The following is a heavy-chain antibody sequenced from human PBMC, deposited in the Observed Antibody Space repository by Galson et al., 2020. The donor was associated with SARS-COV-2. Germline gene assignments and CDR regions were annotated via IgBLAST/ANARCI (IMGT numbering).Heavy chain of an antibody. CDR2: IVVGSGNT. D-gene: IGHD2-2*01. V-gene: IGHV1-58*01. J-gene: IGHJ3*02. CDR1: GFTFTSSA. CDR3: AAPYCSSTSCDDAFDI. Sequence: SVKVSCKASGFTFTSSAVQWVRQARGQRLECIGWIVVGSGNTNYAQKFQERVTITRDMSTSTAYMELSSLRSEDTAVYYCAAPYCSSTSCDDAFDIWGQGTMVTVSS.